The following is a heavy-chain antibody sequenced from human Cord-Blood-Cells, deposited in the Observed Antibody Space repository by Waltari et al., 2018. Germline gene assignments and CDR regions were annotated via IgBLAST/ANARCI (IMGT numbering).Heavy chain of an antibody. J-gene: IGHJ6*02. CDR2: MNPNSGNT. V-gene: IGHV1-8*01. CDR3: ARSVVVPAATYYYYYGMDV. D-gene: IGHD2-2*01. Sequence: QVQLVQSGAEVKKPGASVKVSCKASGYTFTRYDINWVRQATGQGLEWMGWMNPNSGNTGYAQKFQGRVTMTRNTSISTAYMELSSLRSEDTAVYYCARSVVVPAATYYYYYGMDVWGQGTTVTVSS. CDR1: GYTFTRYD.